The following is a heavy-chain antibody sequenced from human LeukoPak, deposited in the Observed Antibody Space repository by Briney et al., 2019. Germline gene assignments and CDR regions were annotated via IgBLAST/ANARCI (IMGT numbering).Heavy chain of an antibody. CDR2: IKQDGSEK. D-gene: IGHD6-6*01. CDR3: ARDSSDRDLDY. V-gene: IGHV3-7*01. Sequence: GGSLRLSCAASGFTFSNYWMSWVRHAPGKGLEWLANIKQDGSEKNYVDSVNDRFSTSTAHAKNSLFLQIHRLTAAQTPLSYCARDSSDRDLDYWGQGTLVTVSS. J-gene: IGHJ4*02. CDR1: GFTFSNYW.